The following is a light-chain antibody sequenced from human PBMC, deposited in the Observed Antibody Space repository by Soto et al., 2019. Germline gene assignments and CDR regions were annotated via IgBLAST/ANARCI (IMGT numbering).Light chain of an antibody. V-gene: IGKV1-39*01. J-gene: IGKJ4*01. CDR1: QSISNY. Sequence: DIQMTQSPSSLSASVGDRVTLTCRASQSISNYLNWVQVKSGRGPKLLISGASTLQDGVPSRFSGSVSGSDFTLTISNLQREYFAVYYCQQGYSPLLTFGGGTRVEIK. CDR3: QQGYSPLLT. CDR2: GAS.